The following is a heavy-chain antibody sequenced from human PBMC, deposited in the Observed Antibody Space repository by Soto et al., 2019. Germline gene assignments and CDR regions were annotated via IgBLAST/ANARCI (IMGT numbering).Heavy chain of an antibody. D-gene: IGHD3-16*01. V-gene: IGHV1-18*01. CDR3: ARYIIITFGRVNPDGFDI. CDR2: ISAYNGNT. Sequence: VKVSCKASAYTFTSYGISWVLQAPGQGLEWMGWISAYNGNTNYAQKLQGRVTMTTDTSTSTAYMELRSLRSDDTAVYYCARYIIITFGRVNPDGFDIWGQGTMVTVSS. CDR1: AYTFTSYG. J-gene: IGHJ3*02.